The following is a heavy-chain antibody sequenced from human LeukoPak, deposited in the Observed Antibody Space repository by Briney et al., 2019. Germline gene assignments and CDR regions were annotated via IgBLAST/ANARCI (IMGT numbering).Heavy chain of an antibody. CDR2: ISDSGDTT. Sequence: QSGGSLRLSCAASGFTFSSYSMNWVRQAPGKGLEWVSGISDSGDTTYYADSVKGRFTIFRDNSKDTLYLQMNSLRAEDTAVYYCAKEDKYGTYRYNLFDYWGQGTLVTVSS. CDR3: AKEDKYGTYRYNLFDY. D-gene: IGHD3-16*02. V-gene: IGHV3-23*01. CDR1: GFTFSSYS. J-gene: IGHJ4*02.